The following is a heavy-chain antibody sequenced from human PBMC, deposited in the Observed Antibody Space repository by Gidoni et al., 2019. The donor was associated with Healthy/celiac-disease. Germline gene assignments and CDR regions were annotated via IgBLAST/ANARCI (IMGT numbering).Heavy chain of an antibody. CDR2: ISSNGGST. CDR3: VKGRSGSYYFHFDY. D-gene: IGHD1-26*01. CDR1: GFPFSSYA. Sequence: EVQLVESGGGLVQPGGSLRLSSSPSGFPFSSYAMHWVRQAPGKGLEYVSAISSNGGSTYYADSVKGRFTISRDNSKNTLYLQMSSLRAEDTAVYYCVKGRSGSYYFHFDYWGQGTLVTVSS. V-gene: IGHV3-64D*06. J-gene: IGHJ4*02.